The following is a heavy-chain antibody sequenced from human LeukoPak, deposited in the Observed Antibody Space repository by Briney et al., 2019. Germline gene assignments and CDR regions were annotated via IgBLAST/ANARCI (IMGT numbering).Heavy chain of an antibody. CDR2: MNPNSGNT. CDR1: GGTFSSYA. CDR3: ARGEYSGKVCADV. Sequence: ASVKVSCKASGGTFSSYAISWVRQATGQGLEWMGWMNPNSGNTGYAQKFQGRVTMTRNTSISTAYMELSSLRSEDTAVYYCARGEYSGKVCADVWGQGTTVTVSS. J-gene: IGHJ6*02. V-gene: IGHV1-8*02. D-gene: IGHD6-6*01.